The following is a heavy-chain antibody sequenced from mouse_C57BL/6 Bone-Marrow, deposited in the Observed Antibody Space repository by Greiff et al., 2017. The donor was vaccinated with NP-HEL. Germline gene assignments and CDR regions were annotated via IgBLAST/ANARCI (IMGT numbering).Heavy chain of an antibody. Sequence: QVTLKESGPGILQSSQTLSLTCSFSGFSLSTSGMGVSWIRQPSGKGLEWLAHIYWDDDKRYNPSLKSRLTISKDTSRNQVFLKITSVDTADTATYYCARGITVRYWYFDVWGTGTTVTVSS. V-gene: IGHV8-12*01. CDR1: GFSLSTSGMG. CDR2: IYWDDDK. D-gene: IGHD2-4*01. J-gene: IGHJ1*03. CDR3: ARGITVRYWYFDV.